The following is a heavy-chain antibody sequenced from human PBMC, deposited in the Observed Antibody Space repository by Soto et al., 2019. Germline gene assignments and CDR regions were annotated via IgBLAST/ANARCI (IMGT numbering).Heavy chain of an antibody. Sequence: QVPLQESGPGLVKPSETLSLDCSVFGGSMGSSSYYWAWIRQPLGKGREWIGGMDYSGRAYYNSSLERRVSISVDKSKNKLSLTLNSVTAADTAVYYCARHKRITVVGVAQIRNLFAYWGEGDLVTVSS. CDR3: ARHKRITVVGVAQIRNLFAY. D-gene: IGHD3-3*01. CDR2: MDYSGRA. CDR1: GGSMGSSSYY. J-gene: IGHJ4*02. V-gene: IGHV4-39*01.